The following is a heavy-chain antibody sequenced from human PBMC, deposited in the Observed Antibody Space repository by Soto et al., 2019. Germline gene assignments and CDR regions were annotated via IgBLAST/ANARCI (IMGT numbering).Heavy chain of an antibody. CDR3: ASESVLTGTTPEGSGFHP. J-gene: IGHJ5*02. D-gene: IGHD1-7*01. V-gene: IGHV1-69*13. CDR2: IIPIFGTA. Sequence: SVKVSAKASVGTFSSDAVTRVRQAPGQGLEWMGGIIPIFGTANYAQTLTGRVTITADDSTSTAYMELRSLRSEDTAVYYCASESVLTGTTPEGSGFHPWGQGTLVNVSS. CDR1: VGTFSSDA.